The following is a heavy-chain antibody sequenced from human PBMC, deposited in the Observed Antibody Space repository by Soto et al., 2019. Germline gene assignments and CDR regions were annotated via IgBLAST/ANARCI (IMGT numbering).Heavy chain of an antibody. Sequence: ASVKVSCKASGYTFTGYYMHWVRQAPGQGLEWMGWINPNSGGTNYAQKFQGWVTMTRDTSIGTAYMELSRLRSDDTAVYYCARALWFGELSFDYWGQGTLVTVSS. V-gene: IGHV1-2*04. D-gene: IGHD3-10*01. CDR2: INPNSGGT. CDR1: GYTFTGYY. J-gene: IGHJ4*02. CDR3: ARALWFGELSFDY.